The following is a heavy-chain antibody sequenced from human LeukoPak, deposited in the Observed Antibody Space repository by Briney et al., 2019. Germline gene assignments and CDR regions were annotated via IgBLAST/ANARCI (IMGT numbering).Heavy chain of an antibody. CDR2: INHSGST. D-gene: IGHD3-16*01. CDR1: GGSFSGYY. Sequence: SETLSLTCAVYGGSFSGYYWSWIRQPPGKGLEWIGEINHSGSTNYNPSLKSRVTISVDTSKNQFSLKLSSVTAADTAVYYCARERHDEYFDYWGQGTLVTVSS. J-gene: IGHJ4*02. V-gene: IGHV4-34*01. CDR3: ARERHDEYFDY.